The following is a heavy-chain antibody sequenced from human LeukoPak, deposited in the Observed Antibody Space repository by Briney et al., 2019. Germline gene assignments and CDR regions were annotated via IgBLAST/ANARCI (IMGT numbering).Heavy chain of an antibody. D-gene: IGHD3-10*01. CDR1: GYTFTSYY. CDR3: AREGVGYSLFDY. CDR2: INPSGGIT. V-gene: IGHV1-46*01. Sequence: ASVKVSCKASGYTFTSYYMHWVRQAPGQGLEWMGIINPSGGITSYAQKFQGRVTMTRDTSTSTVYMELNNLRSEDTAVCYCAREGVGYSLFDYWGQGTLVTVSS. J-gene: IGHJ4*02.